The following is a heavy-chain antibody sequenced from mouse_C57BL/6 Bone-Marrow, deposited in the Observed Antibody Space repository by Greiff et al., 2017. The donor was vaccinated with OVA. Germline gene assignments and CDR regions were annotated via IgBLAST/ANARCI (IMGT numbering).Heavy chain of an antibody. J-gene: IGHJ2*01. CDR3: ARWGYYGSSVFDY. V-gene: IGHV1-80*01. CDR2: IYPGDGDT. CDR1: GYAFSSYW. Sequence: QVQLQQSGAELVKPGASVKISCKASGYAFSSYWMNWVKQRPGKGLEWIGQIYPGDGDTNYNGKFKGKATLTADKSSSTAYMQLSSLTSEDSAVYFCARWGYYGSSVFDYWGQGTTLTVSS. D-gene: IGHD1-1*01.